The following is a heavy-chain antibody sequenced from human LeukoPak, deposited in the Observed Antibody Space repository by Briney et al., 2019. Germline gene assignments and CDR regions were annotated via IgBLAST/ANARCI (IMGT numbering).Heavy chain of an antibody. V-gene: IGHV3-23*01. J-gene: IGHJ4*02. CDR3: AKARAYSYGYSVSWGIFDY. D-gene: IGHD5-18*01. CDR1: GFTFSSYA. Sequence: GGSLRLSCAASGFTFSSYAMSWVRQAPGKGLEWVSAISGSGGSTYYADSVKGRSTISRDNSKNTLYLQMNSLRAEDTAVYYCAKARAYSYGYSVSWGIFDYWGQGTLVTVSS. CDR2: ISGSGGST.